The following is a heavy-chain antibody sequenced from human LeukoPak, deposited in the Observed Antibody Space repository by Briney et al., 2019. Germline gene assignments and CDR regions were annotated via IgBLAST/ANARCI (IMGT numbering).Heavy chain of an antibody. J-gene: IGHJ4*02. Sequence: ASVKVSCKASGYTFTSYDISWVRQAPGQGLEWMGRIIPILGIANYAQKFQGRVTITADKSTSTAYMELSSLRSEDTAVYYCARDLEGDPYYYDSSGYYTDYWGQGTLVTVSS. CDR2: IIPILGIA. CDR1: GYTFTSYD. D-gene: IGHD3-22*01. CDR3: ARDLEGDPYYYDSSGYYTDY. V-gene: IGHV1-69*04.